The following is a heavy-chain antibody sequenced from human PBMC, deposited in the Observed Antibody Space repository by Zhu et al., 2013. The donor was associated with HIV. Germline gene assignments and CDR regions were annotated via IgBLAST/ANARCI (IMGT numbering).Heavy chain of an antibody. CDR3: ARARTTYYYDSRKVAHGMDV. D-gene: IGHD3-22*01. CDR1: GGTFSNYT. CDR2: IIPIFGTA. Sequence: QVQLVQSGAEVKKPGSSVKVSCKASGGTFSNYTITWVRQAPGQGPEWMGGIIPIFGTANYAQKFQGRVTITADKSTSTAYMALSSLRSEDTAVYYCARARTTYYYDSRKVAHGMDVWGQGTTVTVSS. V-gene: IGHV1-69*06. J-gene: IGHJ6*02.